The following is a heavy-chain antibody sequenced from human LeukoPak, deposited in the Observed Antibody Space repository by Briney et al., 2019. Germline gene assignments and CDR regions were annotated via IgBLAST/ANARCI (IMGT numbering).Heavy chain of an antibody. V-gene: IGHV3-53*01. J-gene: IGHJ4*02. D-gene: IGHD4-23*01. Sequence: GGALRLSCTVSGCTVSGNYMSWVRQAPGKGREGVSLIYSGGTTYYADSVKGRFTISRDNPKTTLYLQMTSLSAEDTAVYYCARRAGGYSHPYDYWGQGILVTVSS. CDR1: GCTVSGNY. CDR2: IYSGGTT. CDR3: ARRAGGYSHPYDY.